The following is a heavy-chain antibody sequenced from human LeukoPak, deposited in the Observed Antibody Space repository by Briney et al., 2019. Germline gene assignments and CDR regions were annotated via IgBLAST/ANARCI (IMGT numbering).Heavy chain of an antibody. J-gene: IGHJ6*03. CDR3: ARDLNDYYYYYTDV. Sequence: TSETLSLTCTVSGGSISSYYWSWIRQPAGKGLEWIGRIYTSGSTNYNPSLKSRVTMSVDTSKNQFSLKLSSVTAADTAVYYCARDLNDYYYYYTDVWGKGTTVTVSS. V-gene: IGHV4-4*07. CDR2: IYTSGST. D-gene: IGHD2-8*01. CDR1: GGSISSYY.